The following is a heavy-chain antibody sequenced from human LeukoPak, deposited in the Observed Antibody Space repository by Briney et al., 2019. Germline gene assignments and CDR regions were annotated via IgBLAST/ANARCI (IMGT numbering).Heavy chain of an antibody. CDR1: GFTFSSYG. CDR2: ISYDGSNK. CDR3: AKDHQQWLVRYFDY. D-gene: IGHD6-19*01. J-gene: IGHJ4*02. Sequence: GGSLRLSCAASGFTFSSYGMHWVRQAPGKGLAWVAVISYDGSNKYYADSVKGRFTISRDNSKNTLYLQMNSLRAEDTAVYYCAKDHQQWLVRYFDYWGQGTLVTVSS. V-gene: IGHV3-30*18.